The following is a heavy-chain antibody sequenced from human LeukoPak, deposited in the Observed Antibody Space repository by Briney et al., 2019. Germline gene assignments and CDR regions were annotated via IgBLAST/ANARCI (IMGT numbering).Heavy chain of an antibody. CDR2: IYTSGST. D-gene: IGHD6-13*01. Sequence: SETLSLTCTISGGSISGSSYYWGWIRQPPGKGLEWIGRIYTSGSTNYNPSLKSRVTMSVDTSKNQFSLKLSSVTAADTAVYYCAREIRYSSSWYYYYYGMDVWGQGTTVTVSS. CDR3: AREIRYSSSWYYYYYGMDV. V-gene: IGHV4-39*07. CDR1: GGSISGSSYY. J-gene: IGHJ6*02.